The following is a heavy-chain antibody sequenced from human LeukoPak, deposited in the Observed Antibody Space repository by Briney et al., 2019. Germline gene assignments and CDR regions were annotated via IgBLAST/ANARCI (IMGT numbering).Heavy chain of an antibody. Sequence: PGGSLRLSCAASGFTFSSYSMNWLRQAPGKGLEWVSVIYSGGSTYYADSVKGRFTISRDNSKNTLYLQMNSLRAEDTAVYYCARGDGYNDAFDIWGQGTMVTVSS. D-gene: IGHD5-24*01. CDR2: IYSGGST. CDR3: ARGDGYNDAFDI. V-gene: IGHV3-53*01. J-gene: IGHJ3*02. CDR1: GFTFSSYS.